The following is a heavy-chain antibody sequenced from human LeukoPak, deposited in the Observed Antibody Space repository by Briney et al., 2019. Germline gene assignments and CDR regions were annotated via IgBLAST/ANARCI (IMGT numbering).Heavy chain of an antibody. D-gene: IGHD3-10*01. CDR1: GGSISSYY. V-gene: IGHV4-59*01. CDR3: SRDPSYYYGSGSYFVVCDI. J-gene: IGHJ3*02. Sequence: PSETLSLTCTVSGGSISSYYWSWIRQPPGKGLEWIGYIYYCGSTNYYPSLKSRVTISVDTSKNQFSLKLSSVAAADTAVYYCSRDPSYYYGSGSYFVVCDIWGQGTMVTVSS. CDR2: IYYCGST.